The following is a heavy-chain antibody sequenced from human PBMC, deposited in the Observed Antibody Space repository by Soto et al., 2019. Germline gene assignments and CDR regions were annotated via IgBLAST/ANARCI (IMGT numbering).Heavy chain of an antibody. CDR3: ARDGTTGTTNYHYAMDV. V-gene: IGHV3-48*03. CDR2: ININSGTI. D-gene: IGHD4-17*01. J-gene: IGHJ6*02. Sequence: PWGSLRLSCAASGFTLTSYHIDCCGHSAFKWLDRLSYININSGTIHYAGSVKGRFTITRENAKNSLYLQMDSLRAEDTAVYFCARDGTTGTTNYHYAMDVWGQGTTVTVSS. CDR1: GFTLTSYH.